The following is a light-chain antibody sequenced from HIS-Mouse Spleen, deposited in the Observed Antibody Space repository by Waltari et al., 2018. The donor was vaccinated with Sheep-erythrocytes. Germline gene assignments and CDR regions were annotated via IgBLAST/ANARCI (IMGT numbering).Light chain of an antibody. CDR3: QAWDSSTAV. Sequence: SYELTQPPSVSVSPGQTSSITCSGDNMADKSACWYQQKPGQSPVLVIYQDSKRPSGIPERFSGSNSGNTATLTISGTQAMDEADYYCQAWDSSTAVFGGGTKLTVL. V-gene: IGLV3-1*01. J-gene: IGLJ2*01. CDR2: QDS. CDR1: NMADKS.